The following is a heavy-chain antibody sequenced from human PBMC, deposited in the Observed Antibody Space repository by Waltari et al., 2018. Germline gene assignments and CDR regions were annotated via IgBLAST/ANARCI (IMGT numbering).Heavy chain of an antibody. V-gene: IGHV3-23*01. D-gene: IGHD7-27*01. J-gene: IGHJ6*02. CDR1: GFHFSTDA. CDR3: AKGIGTGENFEYYGMDA. CDR2: LSASGGDI. Sequence: EVQLLESGGGLVHPGGSLRLSCSVSGFHFSTDAMTWVRQAPGKGLEWVSGLSASGGDIYYADSVKGRFTISRDNSRDTVFLQMDSLRVEDTALYFCAKGIGTGENFEYYGMDAWGQGTTVIVSS.